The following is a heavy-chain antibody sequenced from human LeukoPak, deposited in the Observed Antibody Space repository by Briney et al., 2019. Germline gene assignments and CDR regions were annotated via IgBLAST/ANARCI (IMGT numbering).Heavy chain of an antibody. Sequence: GGSLRLSCAASGFTFSDYTMNWVRQAPGKGLEWVSSITSHSSYIYYADSVKGRFTISRDSAKNSVFLQMNSLRAEDTAVYYCAREPRCSSCSHEYWGQGILVTVSS. CDR2: ITSHSSYI. CDR3: AREPRCSSCSHEY. D-gene: IGHD6-13*01. V-gene: IGHV3-21*01. CDR1: GFTFSDYT. J-gene: IGHJ4*02.